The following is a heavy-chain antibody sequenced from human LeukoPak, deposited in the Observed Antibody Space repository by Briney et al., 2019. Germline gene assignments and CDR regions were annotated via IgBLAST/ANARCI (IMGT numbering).Heavy chain of an antibody. CDR3: AKAVETGVYGMDV. J-gene: IGHJ6*02. Sequence: GGSLRLSCAASGFTFSSYSMNWVRQAPGKGLEWVSYISTSGTTLYYADSVKGRFTISKDNAKNSLYLQMNSLRAEDTAVYYCAKAVETGVYGMDVWGQGTTVTVSS. CDR2: ISTSGTTL. CDR1: GFTFSSYS. D-gene: IGHD7-27*01. V-gene: IGHV3-48*01.